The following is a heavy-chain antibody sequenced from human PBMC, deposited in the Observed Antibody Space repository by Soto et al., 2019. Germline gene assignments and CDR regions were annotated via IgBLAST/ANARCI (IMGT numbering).Heavy chain of an antibody. D-gene: IGHD5-18*01. CDR1: GYTFTSYY. CDR3: ARDREGGYSYGSFQH. V-gene: IGHV1-46*03. CDR2: INPSGGST. Sequence: GASVKVSCKASGYTFTSYYMHWVRQAPGQGLEWMGIINPSGGSTSYAQKFQGRVTMTRDTSTSTVYMELGSLRSEDTAVYYCARDREGGYSYGSFQHWGQGTLVTVSS. J-gene: IGHJ1*01.